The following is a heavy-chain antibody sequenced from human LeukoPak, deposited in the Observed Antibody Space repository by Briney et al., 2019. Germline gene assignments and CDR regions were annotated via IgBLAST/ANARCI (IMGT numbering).Heavy chain of an antibody. D-gene: IGHD6-13*01. Sequence: SETLSLTCTVSGGSISSYYWSWIRQPPGKGLEWIGYIYYSGSTNYNPSLKSRVTISVDTSKNQFSLKLSSVTAADTAVYYCARDTGGYIAAAGPRFDYWGQGTLVTVSS. CDR1: GGSISSYY. V-gene: IGHV4-59*01. J-gene: IGHJ4*02. CDR3: ARDTGGYIAAAGPRFDY. CDR2: IYYSGST.